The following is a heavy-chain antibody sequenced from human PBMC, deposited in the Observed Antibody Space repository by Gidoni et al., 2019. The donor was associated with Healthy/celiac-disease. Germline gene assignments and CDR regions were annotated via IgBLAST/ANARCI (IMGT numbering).Heavy chain of an antibody. CDR1: GYSTRSSTW. CDR3: ARWGGVKAFDI. V-gene: IGHV4-28*01. CDR2: IYYSGST. J-gene: IGHJ3*02. Sequence: QVQLQESGPGLVKPSDTLSLTCAVSGYSTRSSTWWGWIRQPPGKGLEGIGYIYYSGSTNYNPSLKSRVTMSVDTSKNQFSLKLSSVTAVDTAVYYCARWGGVKAFDIWGQGTMVTVSS. D-gene: IGHD3-16*01.